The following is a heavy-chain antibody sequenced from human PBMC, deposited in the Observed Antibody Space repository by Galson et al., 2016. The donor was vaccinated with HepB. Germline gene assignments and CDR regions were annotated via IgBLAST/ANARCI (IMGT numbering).Heavy chain of an antibody. V-gene: IGHV3-21*03. CDR2: INPSGSQI. J-gene: IGHJ4*02. Sequence: SLRLSCAASGFSFKLFTISWVRQAPGTGTEWLSSINPSGSQIFYSESVRGRFPIHRDNALHSLYLHLSSLSDDATAAYSCFTVGPFSYLHFVGLVAPESGRGRCTSTQDTANNAPDLHISNLRVHGTAVYYAARDGHLSYFDFWGQGTLVAVSS. CDR3: FTVGPFSYLHFVGLVAPESGRGRCTSTQDTANNAPDLHISNLRVHGTAVYYAARDGHLSYFDF. D-gene: IGHD3/OR15-3a*01. CDR1: GFSFKLFT.